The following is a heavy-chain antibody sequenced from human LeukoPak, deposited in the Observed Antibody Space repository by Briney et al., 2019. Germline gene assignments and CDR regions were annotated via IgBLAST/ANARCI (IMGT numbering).Heavy chain of an antibody. CDR1: GFTFSSYA. CDR3: AKDLRSSGWYEGWFDP. J-gene: IGHJ5*02. D-gene: IGHD6-19*01. V-gene: IGHV3-23*01. CDR2: ISGSGGST. Sequence: GGSLRLSCAASGFTFSSYAMSWVRQAPGKGLEWVSAISGSGGSTYYADSVKGRFTISRDNSKNTLYLQMNSLRAEDTAVYYCAKDLRSSGWYEGWFDPWGQGTLVTVSS.